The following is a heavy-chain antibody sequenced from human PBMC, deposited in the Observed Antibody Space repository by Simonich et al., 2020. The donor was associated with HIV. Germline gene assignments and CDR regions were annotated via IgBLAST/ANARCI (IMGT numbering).Heavy chain of an antibody. V-gene: IGHV4-34*01. CDR2: IHHSGST. D-gene: IGHD6-6*01. CDR3: ARQSLAARLFDD. CDR1: AGSFSGHY. J-gene: IGHJ4*02. Sequence: QALLKQWGTGLLKPSEPLSLTCAVYAGSFSGHYCGWIRQFPGKGLEWIAEIHHSGSTIHSPYLTSRVTISVDPSKNQFSLKLSSVTAADTAVYYCARQSLAARLFDDWGQGTLVTVSS.